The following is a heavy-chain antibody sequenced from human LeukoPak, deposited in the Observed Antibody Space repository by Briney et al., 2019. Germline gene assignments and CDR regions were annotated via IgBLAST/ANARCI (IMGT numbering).Heavy chain of an antibody. Sequence: GGSLRLSCAASGFTFSSYSMNWVRQAPGKGLEWVSSISSSSSYIYYADSMKGRFTISRDNAKNSLYLQMNSLRAEDTAVYYCARDEGVWSGSDHWGPGTLVTVSS. D-gene: IGHD3-3*01. CDR1: GFTFSSYS. J-gene: IGHJ4*02. V-gene: IGHV3-21*01. CDR3: ARDEGVWSGSDH. CDR2: ISSSSSYI.